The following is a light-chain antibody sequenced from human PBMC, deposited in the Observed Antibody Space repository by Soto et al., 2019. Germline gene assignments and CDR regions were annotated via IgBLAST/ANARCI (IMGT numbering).Light chain of an antibody. CDR1: QSGNSY. Sequence: EIVLTQSPATLSLSPGERATLSCRASQSGNSYLAWYQQRPGQAPRLLIDDASNSATSIPARFSGSESGTDSNLTISSLEPEDFAIYYCQQRSSWPPPTFGGGTRVDMK. V-gene: IGKV3-11*01. CDR2: DAS. J-gene: IGKJ4*01. CDR3: QQRSSWPPPT.